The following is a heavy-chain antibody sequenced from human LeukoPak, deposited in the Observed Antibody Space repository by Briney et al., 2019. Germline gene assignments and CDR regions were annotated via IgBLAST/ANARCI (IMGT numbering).Heavy chain of an antibody. D-gene: IGHD6-13*01. Sequence: ASVKVSCKASGYTFTGYYMHWVRQAPGQGLEWMGWINPNSGGTNYAQKFQGRVTMTRDTSISTAYMELSRLRSDDTAVYYCARAGIAAAGNANWFDPWGQGTLVTVSS. CDR1: GYTFTGYY. V-gene: IGHV1-2*02. CDR2: INPNSGGT. CDR3: ARAGIAAAGNANWFDP. J-gene: IGHJ5*02.